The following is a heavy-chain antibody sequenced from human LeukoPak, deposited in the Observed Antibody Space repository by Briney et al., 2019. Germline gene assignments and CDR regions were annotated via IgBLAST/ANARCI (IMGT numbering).Heavy chain of an antibody. J-gene: IGHJ3*02. Sequence: PSETLSLTCTVSGGSISSYYWSWIRQPPGKGLEWIGYIYYSGSTNYNPSLKSRVTISVDTSKNQFSLKLSSVTAADTAVYYCARHPGGGSGYPTGAFDIWGQGTMVTVSS. V-gene: IGHV4-59*01. D-gene: IGHD3-22*01. CDR1: GGSISSYY. CDR2: IYYSGST. CDR3: ARHPGGGSGYPTGAFDI.